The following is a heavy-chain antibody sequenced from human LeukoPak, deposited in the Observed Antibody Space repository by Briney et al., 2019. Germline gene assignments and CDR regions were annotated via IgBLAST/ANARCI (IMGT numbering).Heavy chain of an antibody. Sequence: SETLSLTCAVYGGSFSGYYWSWIRQPPGKGLEWIGEINHSGSTNYNPSLKSRVTISVDTSKNQFSLKLNSVTAADTAMYYCAKSGGYGLIDYWGQGTRVTVSS. CDR3: AKSGGYGLIDY. V-gene: IGHV4-34*01. CDR1: GGSFSGYY. CDR2: INHSGST. J-gene: IGHJ4*02. D-gene: IGHD1-26*01.